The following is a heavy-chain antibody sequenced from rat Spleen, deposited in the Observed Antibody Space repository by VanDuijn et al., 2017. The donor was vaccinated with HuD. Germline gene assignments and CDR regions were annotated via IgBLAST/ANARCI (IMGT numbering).Heavy chain of an antibody. V-gene: IGHV5-22*01. D-gene: IGHD1-6*01. CDR1: GFTFSDYY. CDR2: ISYEGSST. Sequence: EVQLVESGGGLVQPGRSLKLSCAASGFTFSDYYMAWVRQAPKKGLEWVASISYEGSSTYYGDSVKGRFTISRDNAKSTLYLQMNSLRSEDTATYYCARQDYYYWYFDFWGPGTMVTVSS. CDR3: ARQDYYYWYFDF. J-gene: IGHJ1*01.